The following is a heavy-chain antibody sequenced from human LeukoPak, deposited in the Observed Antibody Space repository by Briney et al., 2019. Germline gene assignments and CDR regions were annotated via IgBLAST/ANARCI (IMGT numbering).Heavy chain of an antibody. Sequence: GGSLRLSCAASGFTFSSYSMNWVRQAPGKGLEWVSSISSSSSYIYYADSVKGRFTISRDNAKNSLYLQMNSLRADDTAVYFGAKSLPTGVDYFDYWGQGTLVTVSS. J-gene: IGHJ4*02. D-gene: IGHD7-27*01. CDR1: GFTFSSYS. CDR2: ISSSSSYI. CDR3: AKSLPTGVDYFDY. V-gene: IGHV3-21*01.